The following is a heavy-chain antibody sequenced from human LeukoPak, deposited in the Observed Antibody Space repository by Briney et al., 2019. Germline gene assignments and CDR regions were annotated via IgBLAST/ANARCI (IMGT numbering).Heavy chain of an antibody. CDR1: GFTFSSYG. J-gene: IGHJ1*01. CDR3: ARAPDLDSSGYYYRFFQH. CDR2: IYSDGNKN. V-gene: IGHV3-33*08. D-gene: IGHD3-22*01. Sequence: GGSLRLSCAASGFTFSSYGMHWVRQAPGEGLEWLAVIYSDGNKNYYADSVKGRFTISRDNSKDTLYLQVNSLRAEDTAVYYCARAPDLDSSGYYYRFFQHWGQGTLVTVSS.